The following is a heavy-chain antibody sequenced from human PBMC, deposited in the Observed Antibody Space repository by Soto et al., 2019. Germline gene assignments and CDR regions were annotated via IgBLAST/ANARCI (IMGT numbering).Heavy chain of an antibody. J-gene: IGHJ3*02. V-gene: IGHV3-64*01. CDR2: ISSNGGST. Sequence: GGSLRLSCAASGFTFSSYTMHWVHQAPGKGLEYVSLISSNGGSTNYANSVKGRFTISRDNSKNTLYLQMGSLRAEDMAVYYCAREPAAMRAFDIWGQGTMVTVSS. CDR3: AREPAAMRAFDI. D-gene: IGHD2-2*01. CDR1: GFTFSSYT.